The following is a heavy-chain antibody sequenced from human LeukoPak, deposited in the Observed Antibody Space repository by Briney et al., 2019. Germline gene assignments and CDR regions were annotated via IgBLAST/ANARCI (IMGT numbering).Heavy chain of an antibody. CDR2: IYAGASGTT. Sequence: PGGSLRLSCAVSGFTVSGNYMGWVRQAPGKGLQWVSVIYAGASGTTYYAGPVKGRFTISRDNSKNTVYLQMNSLRDADTAVYFCARGRWALTGTSPYLDQWGQGTLVTVSS. D-gene: IGHD6-19*01. CDR1: GFTVSGNY. V-gene: IGHV3-66*01. J-gene: IGHJ4*02. CDR3: ARGRWALTGTSPYLDQ.